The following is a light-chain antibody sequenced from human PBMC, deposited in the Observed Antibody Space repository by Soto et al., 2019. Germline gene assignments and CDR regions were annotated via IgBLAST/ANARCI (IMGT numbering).Light chain of an antibody. J-gene: IGKJ1*01. V-gene: IGKV1-9*01. CDR2: AAS. CDR3: QQLAMYPRT. Sequence: DIQLTQSLSFLSASVGDRVTITCRASQDINSYLAWYQQKSGKAPNLLINAASTLQSAVPRRFSGGGSGTEFTLTISGLQPEDSATYYCQQLAMYPRTFGQGTKVE. CDR1: QDINSY.